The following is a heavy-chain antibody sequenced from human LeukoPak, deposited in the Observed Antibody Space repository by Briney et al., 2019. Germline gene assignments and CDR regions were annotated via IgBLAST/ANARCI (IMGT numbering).Heavy chain of an antibody. D-gene: IGHD2-2*01. J-gene: IGHJ3*02. CDR1: GGSVSSGTYY. V-gene: IGHV4-61*09. CDR3: ARDDWTYCSSTTCPDAYI. CDR2: IYTSEST. Sequence: MASQTVSLTCTVSGGSVSSGTYYWSWIRQPAGKGLEWIGHIYTSESTNYNPSLKSRVTISVDTSKNQFSLKLTSVTAADTAVYYCARDDWTYCSSTTCPDAYIWGQGTMVTVSS.